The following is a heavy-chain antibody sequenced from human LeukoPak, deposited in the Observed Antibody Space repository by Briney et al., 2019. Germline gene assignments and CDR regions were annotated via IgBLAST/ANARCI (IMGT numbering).Heavy chain of an antibody. D-gene: IGHD1-1*01. CDR1: GFTFSIHA. V-gene: IGHV3-23*01. CDR2: IGGGDT. Sequence: PGGSLRLSCAGSGFTFSIHAMSWVSQAPGKGLEWVSTIGGGDTYYADSVKGRFTISRDDSQSTVHLQMNSLRAEDTAVYYCAKDWIPYNRVFDCFDFWGQGTLVTVSS. J-gene: IGHJ4*02. CDR3: AKDWIPYNRVFDCFDF.